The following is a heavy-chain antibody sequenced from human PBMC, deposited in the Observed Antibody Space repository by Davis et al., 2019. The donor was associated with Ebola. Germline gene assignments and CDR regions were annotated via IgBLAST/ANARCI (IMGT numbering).Heavy chain of an antibody. CDR2: IYTGGST. D-gene: IGHD3-9*01. Sequence: GESLKISCAASGLFVSNNYMNWVRQAPGKGLEWVSGIYTGGSTHYADSVKGRFTISRDNSKNTLYLQMNSLRAEDTAVYYCARNDILTGYLMSYYFDYWGQGTLVTVSS. CDR1: GLFVSNNY. V-gene: IGHV3-53*01. CDR3: ARNDILTGYLMSYYFDY. J-gene: IGHJ4*02.